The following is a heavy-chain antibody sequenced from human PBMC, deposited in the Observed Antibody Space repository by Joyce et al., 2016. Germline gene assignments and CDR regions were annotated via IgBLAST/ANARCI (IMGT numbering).Heavy chain of an antibody. D-gene: IGHD6-13*01. J-gene: IGHJ3*02. CDR1: GIIFSCYA. V-gene: IGHV3-30*04. CDR2: ISYDGPNK. Sequence: QEQLEESGGGVVQPGTSLRLSCTASGIIFSCYAMNWVRQAPGKGLGWVAIISYDGPNKFYADSVGGRFTISRDKYKNTLFLQMNSLTIEDAGVYYCARRSGIPAGRRPGAFDMWGQGTVVTVSS. CDR3: ARRSGIPAGRRPGAFDM.